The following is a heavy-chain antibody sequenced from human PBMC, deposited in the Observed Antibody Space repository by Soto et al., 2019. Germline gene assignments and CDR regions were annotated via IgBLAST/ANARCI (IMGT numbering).Heavy chain of an antibody. CDR1: GYSFATYC. V-gene: IGHV5-10-1*01. J-gene: IGHJ6*02. Sequence: GESLKISCKGSGYSFATYCIIWVRQMPGKGLEWMGRIDPSDSNTNYSPSFQGHVTISADKSISTAYLQWSSLKASDTAIYYCARPSRSDSSAYDYYFYYGVDVWGQGTTVTVSS. CDR3: ARPSRSDSSAYDYYFYYGVDV. CDR2: IDPSDSNT. D-gene: IGHD3-22*01.